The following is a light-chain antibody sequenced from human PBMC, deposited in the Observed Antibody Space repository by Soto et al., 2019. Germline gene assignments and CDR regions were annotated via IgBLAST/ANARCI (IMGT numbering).Light chain of an antibody. J-gene: IGLJ1*01. Sequence: SYELTQPPSVSVAPGQTARITCGGNNIGSKNVHWYQQKPGQAPVRVVFDDSDRPLGISERFSGSNSGNTATLTISRVEAGDEADYFCHVWDSRSEHFVFGAGTKLTVL. V-gene: IGLV3-21*02. CDR2: DDS. CDR3: HVWDSRSEHFV. CDR1: NIGSKN.